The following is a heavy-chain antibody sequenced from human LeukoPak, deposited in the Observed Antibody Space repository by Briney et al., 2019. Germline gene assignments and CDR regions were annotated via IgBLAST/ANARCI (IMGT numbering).Heavy chain of an antibody. CDR1: GFTFSSYA. J-gene: IGHJ4*02. CDR3: AKLDYYDTH. V-gene: IGHV3-23*01. CDR2: ITGSSAST. Sequence: GWSLRLSCAASGFTFSSYAMSWVRQAPGKGLEWVSSITGSSASTYYADSVKGRFTISRDNSKNTLYLQMNGLRAEDTAVYFCAKLDYYDTHWGQGTLVTVSS. D-gene: IGHD3-22*01.